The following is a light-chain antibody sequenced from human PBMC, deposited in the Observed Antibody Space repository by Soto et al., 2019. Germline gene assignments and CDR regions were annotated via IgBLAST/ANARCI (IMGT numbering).Light chain of an antibody. CDR3: HQYNNWPTWT. J-gene: IGKJ1*01. CDR1: QTVTNN. Sequence: EIVLTQSPATLSVSPGNSATLSCRTSQTVTNNLAWYRQRPGQAPSLLIYRASERATGVPDRFSGGGSGTEFTLTIRSLQSEDFGVYFCHQYNNWPTWTFGQGTKVDIK. V-gene: IGKV3-15*01. CDR2: RAS.